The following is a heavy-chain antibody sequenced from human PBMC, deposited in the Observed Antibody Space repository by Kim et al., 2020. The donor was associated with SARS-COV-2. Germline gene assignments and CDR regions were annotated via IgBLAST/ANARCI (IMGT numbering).Heavy chain of an antibody. J-gene: IGHJ4*02. CDR3: ASYLYSGYDWGFDY. D-gene: IGHD5-12*01. V-gene: IGHV4-34*01. CDR2: INHSGST. CDR1: GGSFSGYY. Sequence: SETLSLTCAVYGGSFSGYYWSWIRQPPGKGLEWIGEINHSGSTNYNPSLKSRVTISVDTSKNQFSLKLSSVTAADTAVYYCASYLYSGYDWGFDYWGQGT.